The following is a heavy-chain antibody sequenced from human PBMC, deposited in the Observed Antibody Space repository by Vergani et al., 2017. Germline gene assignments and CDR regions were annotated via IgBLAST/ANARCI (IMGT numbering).Heavy chain of an antibody. CDR1: GFTFSSYG. J-gene: IGHJ4*02. V-gene: IGHV3-33*01. D-gene: IGHD3-10*01. CDR2: IWYDGSNK. Sequence: QVQLVESGGGVVQPGRSLRLSCAASGFTFSSYGMQWVREAPGKGLEWVAVIWYDGSNKYYADSVKGRFTISRDNSKNTLYLQMNSLRAEDTAVYYCARDPRYYYGSGSPSFDYWGQGTLVTVSS. CDR3: ARDPRYYYGSGSPSFDY.